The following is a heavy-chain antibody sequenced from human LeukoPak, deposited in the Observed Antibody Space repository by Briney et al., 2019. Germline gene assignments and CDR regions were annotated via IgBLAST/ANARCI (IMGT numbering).Heavy chain of an antibody. D-gene: IGHD2-15*01. J-gene: IGHJ3*02. V-gene: IGHV4-4*07. Sequence: SETLSLTCTDSGGSINNYYWSWIRQPAGKGLEWIGRIYTRGSTNYNPSLKSRVTMSVDTSKNQFSLKLSSVTAADTAVYYCARGRYCSADICSGGDAFDIWGQGTMVSVSS. CDR1: GGSINNYY. CDR2: IYTRGST. CDR3: ARGRYCSADICSGGDAFDI.